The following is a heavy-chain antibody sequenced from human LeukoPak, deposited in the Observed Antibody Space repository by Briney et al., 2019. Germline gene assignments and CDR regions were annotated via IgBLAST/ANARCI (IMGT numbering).Heavy chain of an antibody. CDR3: ARGGYYYDSSGSGAFDI. CDR1: GGTFSSYA. D-gene: IGHD3-22*01. V-gene: IGHV1-69*05. Sequence: SVKVSCRASGGTFSSYAISWVRQAPGQGLEWRGGIIPIFGTANYAQKFQGGVTITTDESTSTAYMELSSLRSEDTAVYYCARGGYYYDSSGSGAFDIWGQGTMVTVSS. CDR2: IIPIFGTA. J-gene: IGHJ3*02.